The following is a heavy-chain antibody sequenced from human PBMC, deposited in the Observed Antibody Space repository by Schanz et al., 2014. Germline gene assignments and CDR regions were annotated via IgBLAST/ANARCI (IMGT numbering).Heavy chain of an antibody. D-gene: IGHD4-17*01. J-gene: IGHJ6*02. Sequence: EVQLVESGGGLVQPGGSLRLSCAASGFTFSTYWMSWVRQAPGKGLEWVANIKQDESERSYVDSVKGRFTISRDNAKNSLYLQINSLRAEDTAVYYCARVRAYDYGAEAHGMDVWGHGTTVTFSS. CDR1: GFTFSTYW. CDR2: IKQDESER. V-gene: IGHV3-7*01. CDR3: ARVRAYDYGAEAHGMDV.